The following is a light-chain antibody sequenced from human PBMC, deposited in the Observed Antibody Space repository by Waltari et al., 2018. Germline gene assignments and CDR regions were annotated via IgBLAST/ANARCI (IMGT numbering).Light chain of an antibody. V-gene: IGLV2-23*01. Sequence: QSALAQAASVSGFPELSITISCNGPSSNIGRYNLVSWYQHHPGKAPKLFIYQGTKRLSGVSNRFSGSTSGNTASLTVTELQSEDEADYYCCSYAGDNTWIFGGGTRLSVL. CDR2: QGT. CDR3: CSYAGDNTWI. CDR1: SSNIGRYNL. J-gene: IGLJ2*01.